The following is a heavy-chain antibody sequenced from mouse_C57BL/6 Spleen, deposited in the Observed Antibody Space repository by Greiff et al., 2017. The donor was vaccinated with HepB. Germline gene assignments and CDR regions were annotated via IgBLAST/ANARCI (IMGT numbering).Heavy chain of an antibody. CDR1: GYTFTDYE. CDR3: TRDSSCYPFAY. CDR2: IDPETGGT. Sequence: QVQLQQSGAELVRPGASVTLSCKASGYTFTDYEMHWVKQTPVQGLEWIGAIDPETGGTAYNQKVKGKAILTADKSSSTAYMELRSLTSEDSAVYYCTRDSSCYPFAYWGQGTLVTVSA. J-gene: IGHJ3*01. D-gene: IGHD3-2*02. V-gene: IGHV1-15*01.